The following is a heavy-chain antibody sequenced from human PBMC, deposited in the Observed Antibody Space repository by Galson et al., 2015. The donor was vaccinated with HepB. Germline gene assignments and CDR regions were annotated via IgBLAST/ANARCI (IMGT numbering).Heavy chain of an antibody. D-gene: IGHD3-3*01. J-gene: IGHJ3*02. V-gene: IGHV3-23*01. CDR1: GFTFSSYA. CDR3: AKDLLHYYDFWSGYSLDAFDI. Sequence: SLRLSCAASGFTFSSYAMSWVRQAPGKGLEWVSAISGSGGSTYYADSVKGRFTISRDNSKNTLYLQMNSLRAEDTAVYYCAKDLLHYYDFWSGYSLDAFDIWGQGTMVTVSS. CDR2: ISGSGGST.